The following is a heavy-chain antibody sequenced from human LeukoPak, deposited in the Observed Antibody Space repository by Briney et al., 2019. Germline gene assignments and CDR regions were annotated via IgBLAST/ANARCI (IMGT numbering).Heavy chain of an antibody. CDR2: ISGSGGST. CDR1: RFTFSSYA. J-gene: IGHJ4*02. V-gene: IGHV3-23*01. Sequence: PGGSLRLSCAASRFTFSSYAMGWVRQAPGKGLEWVSAISGSGGSTYYADSVKGRFTISRDNSKNTLYLQMNSLRAEDTAVYYCAKGKGRFGELSFFDYWGQGTLVTVSS. D-gene: IGHD3-16*02. CDR3: AKGKGRFGELSFFDY.